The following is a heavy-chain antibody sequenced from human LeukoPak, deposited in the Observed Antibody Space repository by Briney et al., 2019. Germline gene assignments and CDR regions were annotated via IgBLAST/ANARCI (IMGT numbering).Heavy chain of an antibody. CDR2: IYYSGST. V-gene: IGHV4-59*01. D-gene: IGHD3-3*01. Sequence: SETLSLTCTVSGGSISDYYWNWIRQPSGKGLEWICYIYYSGSTTYNPSLKSRVTMSVDTAKNQFSLKLRSVTAADTAIYYCARGDFCSKSNCYLRPMDVWGRGTTVTVSS. CDR1: GGSISDYY. J-gene: IGHJ6*03. CDR3: ARGDFCSKSNCYLRPMDV.